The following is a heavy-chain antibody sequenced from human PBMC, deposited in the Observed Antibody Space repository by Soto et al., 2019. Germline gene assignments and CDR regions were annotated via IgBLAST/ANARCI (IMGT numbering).Heavy chain of an antibody. CDR1: GYIFNSFG. V-gene: IGHV1-18*01. Sequence: QVQLVQSGGEVKKPGASVKVSCNASGYIFNSFGISWVRQDPGQGLEWMGWISAYTGNTKYAQNFQGRVTMTSDTSTSTAYMELRSLRSDDTAVYYCARRWITGEIDYWGQGTLVTVSS. CDR3: ARRWITGEIDY. J-gene: IGHJ4*02. D-gene: IGHD3-16*01. CDR2: ISAYTGNT.